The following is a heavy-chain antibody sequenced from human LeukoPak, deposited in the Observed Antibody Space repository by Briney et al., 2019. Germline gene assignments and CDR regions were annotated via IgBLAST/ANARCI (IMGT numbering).Heavy chain of an antibody. CDR1: GGSISSYY. Sequence: KPSETLSLTCTVSGGSISSYYWSWIRQPPGKGLEWIGYIYYSGSTNYNPSLKSRVTISVDTSKNQFSLKLSSVTAADTAVYYCARAVTYYYDSSGSPGAFDIWGQGTMVTVSS. J-gene: IGHJ3*02. D-gene: IGHD3-22*01. CDR2: IYYSGST. V-gene: IGHV4-59*01. CDR3: ARAVTYYYDSSGSPGAFDI.